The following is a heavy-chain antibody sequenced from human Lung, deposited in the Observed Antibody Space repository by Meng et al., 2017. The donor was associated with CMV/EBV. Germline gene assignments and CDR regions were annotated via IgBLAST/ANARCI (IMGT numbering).Heavy chain of an antibody. V-gene: IGHV4-31*03. D-gene: IGHD2-21*02. Sequence: SETLSLXCTVSGGSISSGGYYWSWIRQHPGKGLEWIGYIYYSGSTYYNPSLKSRVTISVDTSKNQFSLKLSSVTAADTAVYYCARGGGYWSAGLYYYYGMDFXGRGXTVTVSS. CDR3: ARGGGYWSAGLYYYYGMDF. J-gene: IGHJ6*02. CDR2: IYYSGST. CDR1: GGSISSGGYY.